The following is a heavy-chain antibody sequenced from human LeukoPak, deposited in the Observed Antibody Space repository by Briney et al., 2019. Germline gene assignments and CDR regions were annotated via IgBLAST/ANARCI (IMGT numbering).Heavy chain of an antibody. V-gene: IGHV4-34*01. CDR2: INHSGSP. CDR3: VRHYYYGSFSRMDV. CDR1: GGSFSDYY. J-gene: IGHJ6*04. D-gene: IGHD3-10*01. Sequence: SETLSLTCPVYGGSFSDYYWTWIRQSQGKELEWIGEINHSGSPNFNPSLTSRVTMSLDTSKKQFSLKLSSVTAADTAVYYCVRHYYYGSFSRMDVWGKGITVTVTS.